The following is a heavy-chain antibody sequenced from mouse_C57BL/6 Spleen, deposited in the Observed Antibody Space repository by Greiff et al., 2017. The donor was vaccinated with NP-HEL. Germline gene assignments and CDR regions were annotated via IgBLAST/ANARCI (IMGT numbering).Heavy chain of an antibody. CDR3: ARRKFYAMDY. J-gene: IGHJ4*01. CDR1: GYAFTNYL. CDR2: INPGSGGT. Sequence: VQLQQSGAELVRPGTSVKVSCKASGYAFTNYLIEWVKQRPGQGLEWIGVINPGSGGTNYNEKFKGKATLTADKSSSTAYMQLSSLTSDASAVYFCARRKFYAMDYWGQGTSVTVSS. V-gene: IGHV1-54*01.